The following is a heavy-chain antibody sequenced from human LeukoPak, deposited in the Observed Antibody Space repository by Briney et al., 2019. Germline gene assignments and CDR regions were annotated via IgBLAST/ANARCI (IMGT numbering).Heavy chain of an antibody. CDR3: AKDPGLLWFGEYAFDI. J-gene: IGHJ3*02. V-gene: IGHV3-30*18. D-gene: IGHD3-10*01. Sequence: GRSLRLSCAASGFTFSSYGMHWVRQAPGKGLEWVAVISYDGSNKYYADSVKGRFTISRDNSKNTLYLQMSSLRAEDTAVYYCAKDPGLLWFGEYAFDIWGQGTMVTVSS. CDR2: ISYDGSNK. CDR1: GFTFSSYG.